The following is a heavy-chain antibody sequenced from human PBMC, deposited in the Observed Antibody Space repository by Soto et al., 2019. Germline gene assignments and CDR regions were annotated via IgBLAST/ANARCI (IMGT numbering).Heavy chain of an antibody. J-gene: IGHJ6*02. D-gene: IGHD3-3*01. CDR2: INPNSGGT. V-gene: IGHV1-2*04. CDR1: GYTFTGYY. Sequence: ASVKVSCKASGYTFTGYYMHWVRQAPGQGLEWMGWINPNSGGTNYAQKVQGWVTMTRETSISTAYMELSRLGSDDTAVYYCARSMRVGGFWSGYLVNDDYYFGKDGWGQGITVTVSS. CDR3: ARSMRVGGFWSGYLVNDDYYFGKDG.